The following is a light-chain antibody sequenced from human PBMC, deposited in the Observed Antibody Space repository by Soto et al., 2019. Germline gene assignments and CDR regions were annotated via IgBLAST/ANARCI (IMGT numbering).Light chain of an antibody. V-gene: IGLV2-14*01. CDR2: DVT. Sequence: QSALTQPASVSGSPGQSVTISCTGTSSDIGLYNYVSWYQQHPAKAPKLMVYDVTHRXSXXSNRFSGSKSGNTASLTISGLLVEDEADYYCTSYTNSNTLIFGGGTKVTVL. CDR1: SSDIGLYNY. CDR3: TSYTNSNTLI. J-gene: IGLJ2*01.